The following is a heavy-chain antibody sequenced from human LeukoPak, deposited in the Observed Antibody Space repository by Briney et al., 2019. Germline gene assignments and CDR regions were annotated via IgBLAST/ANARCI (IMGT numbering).Heavy chain of an antibody. CDR2: ISTSSSYI. CDR1: GFTFSNYS. D-gene: IGHD4-17*01. CDR3: ARVHNYGATPGGFDP. V-gene: IGHV3-21*01. Sequence: GGSLRLSCAASGFTFSNYSMNWVRQAPGKGLEWVSSISTSSSYIYYADSVKGRFTISRDNAKSSLYLQMNSLRAEDTAVYYCARVHNYGATPGGFDPWGQGTLVTVSS. J-gene: IGHJ5*02.